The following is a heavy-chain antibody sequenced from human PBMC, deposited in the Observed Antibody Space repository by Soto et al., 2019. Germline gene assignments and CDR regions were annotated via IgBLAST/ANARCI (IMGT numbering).Heavy chain of an antibody. V-gene: IGHV1-69*13. CDR3: ATYFGDSSGYYHMYYFDY. J-gene: IGHJ4*02. CDR2: IIPIFGTA. Sequence: ASVKVSCKASGGTFSSYAISWVRQATGQGLEWMGGIIPIFGTANYAQKFQGRVTITADESTSTAYMELSSLRSEDTAVYYCATYFGDSSGYYHMYYFDYWGQGTLVTVS. D-gene: IGHD3-22*01. CDR1: GGTFSSYA.